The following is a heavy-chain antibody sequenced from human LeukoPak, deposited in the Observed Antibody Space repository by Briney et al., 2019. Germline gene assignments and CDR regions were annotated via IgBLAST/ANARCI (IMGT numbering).Heavy chain of an antibody. Sequence: PGRSLRLSCAASGFTFISYGMHWVRQAPGKGLEWVAIISNDGSKEFYADSVKGRFTISRDNSKNTLYLQMNNLRTDDTAVYYCAKRYSGYGDDNYYGMDVWGQGTTVTVPS. V-gene: IGHV3-30*18. CDR1: GFTFISYG. CDR2: ISNDGSKE. CDR3: AKRYSGYGDDNYYGMDV. D-gene: IGHD5-12*01. J-gene: IGHJ6*02.